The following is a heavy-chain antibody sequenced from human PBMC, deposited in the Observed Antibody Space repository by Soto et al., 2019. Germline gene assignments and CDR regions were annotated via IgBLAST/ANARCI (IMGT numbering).Heavy chain of an antibody. D-gene: IGHD3-9*01. CDR3: ARGPIYYDILTGYYDY. CDR2: MNPNSGNT. CDR1: GYTFTSYD. J-gene: IGHJ4*02. V-gene: IGHV1-8*01. Sequence: GASVKVSCKASGYTFTSYDINWVRQATGQGLEWMGWMNPNSGNTGYAQKFQGRVTMTRNTSISTAYMELSSLRSEDTAVYYCARGPIYYDILTGYYDYWGQGTLVTVSS.